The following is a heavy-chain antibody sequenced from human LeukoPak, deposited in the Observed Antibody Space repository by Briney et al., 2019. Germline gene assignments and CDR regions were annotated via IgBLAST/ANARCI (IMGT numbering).Heavy chain of an antibody. J-gene: IGHJ4*02. CDR2: IKQDGSEK. CDR1: GFTFSSYS. D-gene: IGHD1-26*01. Sequence: GGSLRLSCAASGFTFSSYSMSWVRQAPGKGLEWVANIKQDGSEKYYVDSVKGRFTISRDSAKNSLYLQMNSLRAEDTAVYYCARDHRVGATTNWGQGTLVTVST. V-gene: IGHV3-7*01. CDR3: ARDHRVGATTN.